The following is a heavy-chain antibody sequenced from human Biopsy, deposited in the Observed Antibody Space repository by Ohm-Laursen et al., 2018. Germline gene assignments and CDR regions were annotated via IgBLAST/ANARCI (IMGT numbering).Heavy chain of an antibody. D-gene: IGHD5-12*01. J-gene: IGHJ2*01. CDR2: IMSLYNTT. V-gene: IGHV1-69*13. CDR1: GGMFNSYT. CDR3: ARGLGGYDYWYFDL. Sequence: VKISCNASGGMFNSYTINWLRQAPGQGLQWMGGIMSLYNTTNYAQKFWDRITVTADKSTNTVYMTLSSLTSEDTAVYFCARGLGGYDYWYFDLWGRGTLVIVSS.